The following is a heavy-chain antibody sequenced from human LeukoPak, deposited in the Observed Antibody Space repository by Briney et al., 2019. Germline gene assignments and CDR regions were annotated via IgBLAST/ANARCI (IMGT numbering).Heavy chain of an antibody. Sequence: GGSLTLSCAASGHSWMHWVRQVPGKGLVGVSHINSYGSWTSYADSLKGRFTISKDNAKNTVYLQMNRLRAEDTAVYYCVSFYETYWGRGTLVTVSS. J-gene: IGHJ4*02. V-gene: IGHV3-74*01. CDR2: INSYGSWT. D-gene: IGHD2/OR15-2a*01. CDR1: GHSW. CDR3: VSFYETY.